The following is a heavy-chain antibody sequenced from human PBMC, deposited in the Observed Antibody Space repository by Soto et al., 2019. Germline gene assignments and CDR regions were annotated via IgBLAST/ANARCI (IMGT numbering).Heavy chain of an antibody. V-gene: IGHV3-64*01. D-gene: IGHD6-19*01. CDR2: IRSNGGST. J-gene: IGHJ4*02. Sequence: EVQLVESGGGLVQPGGSLRLSCAASGFTFSSYAMHWVRQAPGKGLEYVSAIRSNGGSTYYANSVKGRFTISRDNSKNTVYLHMGSLRAEDMAVYYCASQWLESYYYDYWGRGALVTGSS. CDR1: GFTFSSYA. CDR3: ASQWLESYYYDY.